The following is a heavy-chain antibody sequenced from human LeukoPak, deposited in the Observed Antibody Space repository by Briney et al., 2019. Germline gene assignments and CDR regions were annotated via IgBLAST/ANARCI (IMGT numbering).Heavy chain of an antibody. CDR1: GFTFSSYW. Sequence: GGSLRLSCAASGFTFSSYWMTWVRQAPGKGLEWVAHIKNDGSEKYYVDSVKGRFTISRDNSKNSLYLQMNSLKVEDTALFYWSRDPASAVPMDYLGQGTLVAVSS. CDR3: SRDPASAVPMDY. J-gene: IGHJ4*02. CDR2: IKNDGSEK. V-gene: IGHV3-7*01. D-gene: IGHD2-2*01.